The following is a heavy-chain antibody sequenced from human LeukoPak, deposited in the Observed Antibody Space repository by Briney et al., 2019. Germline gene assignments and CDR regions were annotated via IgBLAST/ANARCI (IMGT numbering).Heavy chain of an antibody. V-gene: IGHV3-53*04. CDR3: ARARWLVPPDS. CDR1: GFTFSSNY. J-gene: IGHJ4*02. Sequence: SGGSLRLSCAAYGFTFSSNYMIWLRQAPGKGLEWVSVIYSGSSTYYAESVKGPFPISRHNSKITLYLQMNSLRAEDRAVYYCARARWLVPPDSGGQGTLVTVS. CDR2: IYSGSST. D-gene: IGHD6-19*01.